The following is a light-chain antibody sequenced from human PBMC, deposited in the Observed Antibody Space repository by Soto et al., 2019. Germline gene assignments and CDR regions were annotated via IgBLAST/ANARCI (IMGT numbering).Light chain of an antibody. V-gene: IGKV1-17*03. Sequence: DIQMTQSPSAMSASVGDRVTITCRACQGIRTYLVWFQQTPGKVPKRLIYAASSLENGVPARFSDSGSGTEFTLTISSLQPADFATYYCLQHNSYPHSFGQGTKLEIK. CDR1: QGIRTY. CDR2: AAS. CDR3: LQHNSYPHS. J-gene: IGKJ2*01.